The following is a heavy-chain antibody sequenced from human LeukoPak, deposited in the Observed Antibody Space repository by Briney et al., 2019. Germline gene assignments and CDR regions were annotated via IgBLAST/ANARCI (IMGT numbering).Heavy chain of an antibody. V-gene: IGHV3-74*01. J-gene: IGHJ4*02. CDR3: ARDPDSSGWSSFEY. Sequence: PGGSLRLSCAASGFTFSRYWMHWVRQAPGKGLVWVSRINSDGRSTNYADSVKGRFTISRDNAKSTLYLQMNSLRAEDTAVYYCARDPDSSGWSSFEYWGQGTLVTASS. CDR1: GFTFSRYW. D-gene: IGHD6-19*01. CDR2: INSDGRST.